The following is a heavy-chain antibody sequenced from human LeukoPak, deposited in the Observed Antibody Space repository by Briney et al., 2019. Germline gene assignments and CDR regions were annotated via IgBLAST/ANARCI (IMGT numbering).Heavy chain of an antibody. CDR3: ARDRETYSDYPKNAFDI. D-gene: IGHD4-11*01. J-gene: IGHJ3*02. V-gene: IGHV3-21*01. CDR1: GFTFSTYS. Sequence: GGSLRLSCAASGFTFSTYSMNWVRQAPGKGLEWVSFISSSGHYIYYADSVRGRFAISRDNAKKSLYLQMNSLRAEDTAVYYCARDRETYSDYPKNAFDIWGQGTVVTVSS. CDR2: ISSSGHYI.